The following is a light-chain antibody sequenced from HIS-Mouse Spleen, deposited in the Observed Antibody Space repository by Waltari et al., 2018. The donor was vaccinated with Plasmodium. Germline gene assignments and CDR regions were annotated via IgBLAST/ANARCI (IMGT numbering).Light chain of an antibody. CDR3: QQYNNWSFT. CDR2: GAS. Sequence: EIVMTQSPATLSVSPGERATLSCRASQGVSSNLAWYQQKPDQAPRLLIYGASTRATGIPARFSGSGSVTEFTLTISSLQSEDFAVYYCQQYNNWSFTFGPGTKVDIK. J-gene: IGKJ3*01. CDR1: QGVSSN. V-gene: IGKV3-15*01.